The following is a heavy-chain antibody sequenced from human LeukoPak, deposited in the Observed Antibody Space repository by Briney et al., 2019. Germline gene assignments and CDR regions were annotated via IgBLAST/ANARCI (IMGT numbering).Heavy chain of an antibody. D-gene: IGHD7-27*01. CDR3: ASRTGDLSDY. CDR2: IYYSGST. V-gene: IGHV4-39*01. Sequence: PSETLSLTCTVSGGSISSSSYYWGWIRQPPGKGLEWIGSIYYSGSTYYNPSLKSRVTISVDTSKNQFSLKLSSVTAADTAVYYCASRTGDLSDYWGQGTLVTVSS. CDR1: GGSISSSSYY. J-gene: IGHJ4*02.